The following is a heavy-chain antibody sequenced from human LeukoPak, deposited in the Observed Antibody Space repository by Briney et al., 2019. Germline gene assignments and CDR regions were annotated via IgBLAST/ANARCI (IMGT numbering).Heavy chain of an antibody. CDR3: ARDLRNYDSSGYYPNFDY. CDR1: GYTFTSYG. V-gene: IGHV1-18*01. J-gene: IGHJ4*02. D-gene: IGHD3-22*01. Sequence: ASVKVSCKASGYTFTSYGINWVRQAPGQGLEWMGWISAYNGNTNYAQKLQGRVTMTTDISTSTAYMELRSLRSDDTAVYYCARDLRNYDSSGYYPNFDYWGQGTLVTVSS. CDR2: ISAYNGNT.